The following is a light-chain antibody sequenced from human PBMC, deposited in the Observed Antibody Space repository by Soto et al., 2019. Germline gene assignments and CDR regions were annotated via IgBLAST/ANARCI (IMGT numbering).Light chain of an antibody. CDR3: QQYENLPT. CDR2: DAS. CDR1: QNINNY. Sequence: IKMTQSPSSLSASVGDRVTNSCQSSQNINNYLNWYQQKPGRAPKLLIYDASNLEAGVPSRFRGSGSGTDFTFTISRLQPEDIATYYCQQYENLPTFGQGTLLEI. J-gene: IGKJ5*01. V-gene: IGKV1-33*01.